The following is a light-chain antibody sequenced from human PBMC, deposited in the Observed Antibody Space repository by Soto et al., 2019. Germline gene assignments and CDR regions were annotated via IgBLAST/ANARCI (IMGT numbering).Light chain of an antibody. J-gene: IGKJ3*01. CDR3: QQYASAPFS. CDR1: HSINTSF. V-gene: IGKV3-20*01. CDR2: AAS. Sequence: EDGLTQSPGTLSLPPGDRATLSCRASHSINTSFLAWFQQKPGQAPRLLIYAASTRATGIPDRFSGSASETDFTLTINRLEPEDSAVYYCQQYASAPFSLGPGTKVDIK.